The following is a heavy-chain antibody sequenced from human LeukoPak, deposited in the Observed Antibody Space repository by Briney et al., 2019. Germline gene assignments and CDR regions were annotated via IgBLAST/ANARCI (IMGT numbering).Heavy chain of an antibody. Sequence: SETLSLTCTASGGSISSYYWSWIRQPAGKGLEWIGRIYTSGSTNYNPSLKSRVTISVDKSKNQFSLKLSSVTAADTAVYYCARGGAYSSSYYYYMDVWGKGTTVTVSS. J-gene: IGHJ6*03. D-gene: IGHD6-6*01. CDR2: IYTSGST. V-gene: IGHV4-4*07. CDR3: ARGGAYSSSYYYYMDV. CDR1: GGSISSYY.